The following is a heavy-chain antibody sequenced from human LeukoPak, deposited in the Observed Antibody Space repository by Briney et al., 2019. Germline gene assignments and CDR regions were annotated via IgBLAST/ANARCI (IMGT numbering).Heavy chain of an antibody. Sequence: SETLSLTCTVSGGSISSYHWSWIRQPPGKGLEWIGYIYYSGSTNYNPSLKSRVTISVDTSKNQFSLKLSSVTAADTAVYYCARDRAAAGLDYWGRGTLVTVSS. J-gene: IGHJ4*02. CDR1: GGSISSYH. D-gene: IGHD6-13*01. CDR2: IYYSGST. V-gene: IGHV4-59*01. CDR3: ARDRAAAGLDY.